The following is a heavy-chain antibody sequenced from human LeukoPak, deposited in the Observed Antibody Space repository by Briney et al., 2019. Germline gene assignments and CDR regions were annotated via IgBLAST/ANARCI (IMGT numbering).Heavy chain of an antibody. CDR3: ARNHPYYYDSNGLYYFDY. J-gene: IGHJ4*02. D-gene: IGHD3-22*01. CDR2: IIVYNGNT. V-gene: IGHV1-18*01. CDR1: GYTFTNYP. Sequence: SVKDSCKTSGYTFTNYPITGVRPAPGQGVEWLGWIIVYNGNTNYAQRLQGRVTMTTDTSTTTVYMELRSLRSDDTAVYYCARNHPYYYDSNGLYYFDYWGQGTLVTVSS.